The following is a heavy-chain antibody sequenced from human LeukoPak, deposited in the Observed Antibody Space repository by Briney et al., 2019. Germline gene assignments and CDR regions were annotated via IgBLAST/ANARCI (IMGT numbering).Heavy chain of an antibody. CDR2: IYSGGST. J-gene: IGHJ6*03. CDR1: GFTVSSNY. Sequence: GGSLRLSCAASGFTVSSNYMSWVRQAPGKGLEWVSVIYSGGSTYYADSVKGRFTISRDNSKNTLYLQMNSLRAEDTAVYYCARVYKWLVLTFYYYYMDVWGKGTTVTASS. D-gene: IGHD6-19*01. V-gene: IGHV3-53*01. CDR3: ARVYKWLVLTFYYYYMDV.